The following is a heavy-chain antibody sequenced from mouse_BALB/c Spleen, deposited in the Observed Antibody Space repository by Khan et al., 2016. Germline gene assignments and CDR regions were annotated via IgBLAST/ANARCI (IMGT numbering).Heavy chain of an antibody. CDR1: GYSITSDYA. CDR3: AESGDRYERTWFAY. V-gene: IGHV3-2*02. Sequence: EVQLQESGPGLVKPSQSLSLTCTVTGYSITSDYAWNWIRQFPGNKLEWMGYISYSGSTSYNPSLKSRISITRDTSKNQFFLQLNSVTTEDTATYYCAESGDRYERTWFAYWGQGTLVTVSA. J-gene: IGHJ3*01. CDR2: ISYSGST. D-gene: IGHD2-14*01.